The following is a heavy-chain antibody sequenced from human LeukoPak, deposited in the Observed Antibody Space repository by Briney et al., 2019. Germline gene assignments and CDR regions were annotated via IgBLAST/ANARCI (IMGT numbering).Heavy chain of an antibody. V-gene: IGHV3-20*04. Sequence: GGSLRLSCAASGFTFSSYAMSWVRQAPGKGLEWVSGINWNGGSTGYADSVKGRFTISRDNAKNSLYLQMNSLRAEDTALYYCARDPTIFGVVVGAFDIWGQGTMVTVSS. CDR2: INWNGGST. CDR1: GFTFSSYA. J-gene: IGHJ3*02. D-gene: IGHD3-3*01. CDR3: ARDPTIFGVVVGAFDI.